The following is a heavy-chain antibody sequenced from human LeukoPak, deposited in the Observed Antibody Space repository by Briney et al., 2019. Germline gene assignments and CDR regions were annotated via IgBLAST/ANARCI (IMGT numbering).Heavy chain of an antibody. J-gene: IGHJ6*02. CDR2: ISYDGSNK. D-gene: IGHD5-18*01. Sequence: GSLRLSCAASGFTFSSYGMHWVRQAPGKGLEWVAVISYDGSNKYYADSVKGRFTISRDNSKNTLYLQMNSLRAEDTALYYCAKDTAPAYYYYGMDVWGQGTTVTVSS. CDR3: AKDTAPAYYYYGMDV. V-gene: IGHV3-30*18. CDR1: GFTFSSYG.